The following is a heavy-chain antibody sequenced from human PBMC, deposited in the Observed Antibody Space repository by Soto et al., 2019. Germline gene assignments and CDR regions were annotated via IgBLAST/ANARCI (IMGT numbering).Heavy chain of an antibody. V-gene: IGHV6-1*01. J-gene: IGHJ5*02. CDR3: ARFLSSRPPLVYTWFDP. CDR1: GDSIASNSVT. D-gene: IGHD1-20*01. CDR2: TYYRSKWYN. Sequence: SSTLSLTCAISGDSIASNSVTCNWIRQSPSRGLEWLGRTYYRSKWYNDYAVSVKSRITINPDTSKNQFSLQLNSVTPEDTAVYYCARFLSSRPPLVYTWFDPWGQGTLVTVSS.